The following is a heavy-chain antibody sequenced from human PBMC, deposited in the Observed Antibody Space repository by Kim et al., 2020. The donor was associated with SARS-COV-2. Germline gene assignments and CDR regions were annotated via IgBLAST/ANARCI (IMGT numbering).Heavy chain of an antibody. CDR3: TRGPF. CDR1: GFSFSEWW. V-gene: IGHV3-74*01. J-gene: IGHJ4*02. CDR2: IDNDGTTT. Sequence: GGSLRLSCAASGFSFSEWWMDWVRQAPGKGPEWVARIDNDGTTTLYADSVKGRFTISRDNSKNTLYLQMTGLRADDTGVYYCTRGPFWGQGTLVT.